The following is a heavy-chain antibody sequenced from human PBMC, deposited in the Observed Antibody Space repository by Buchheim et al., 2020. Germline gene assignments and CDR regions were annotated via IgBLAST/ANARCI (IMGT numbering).Heavy chain of an antibody. V-gene: IGHV4-39*07. J-gene: IGHJ4*02. D-gene: IGHD4-23*01. CDR2: ISHPGTT. Sequence: QLQLQESGPGLVKPSETLSLTCTVSGISIRSTTYYWGWIRQPPGKGLEWIGSISHPGTTFYSPSLKGRVTISLDPSTNQFSLNLNSMTAADTAVYYCARDIGGTPSDYCGQGTL. CDR3: ARDIGGTPSDY. CDR1: GISIRSTTYY.